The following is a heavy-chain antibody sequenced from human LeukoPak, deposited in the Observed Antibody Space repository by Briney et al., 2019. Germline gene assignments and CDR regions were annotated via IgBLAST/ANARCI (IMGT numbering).Heavy chain of an antibody. J-gene: IGHJ4*02. D-gene: IGHD4-17*01. V-gene: IGHV4-59*01. CDR3: ARCAVTTTGYYFDY. CDR1: GGAISSSY. Sequence: SETLSLTCTVSGGAISSSYWSWIRQPPGKGLEWIGYIYYSGSTNYNPSLKSRVTISVDPSKNQFSLRLSSVTDADTAVYYCARCAVTTTGYYFDYWGQGTLVTVSS. CDR2: IYYSGST.